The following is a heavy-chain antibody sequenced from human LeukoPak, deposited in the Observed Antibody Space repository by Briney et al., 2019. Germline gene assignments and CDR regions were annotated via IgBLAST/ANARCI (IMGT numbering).Heavy chain of an antibody. V-gene: IGHV3-7*01. Sequence: GGSLRLSCAASGFTFSSYWMSWVRQAPGKGLEWVANIRQDGSVQNYVDSVKGRFSISRDNALNSLYLQMNSLRAEDTAVYYCARRGAALDYWGQGTPVTVSS. CDR1: GFTFSSYW. D-gene: IGHD3-10*01. CDR2: IRQDGSVQ. J-gene: IGHJ4*02. CDR3: ARRGAALDY.